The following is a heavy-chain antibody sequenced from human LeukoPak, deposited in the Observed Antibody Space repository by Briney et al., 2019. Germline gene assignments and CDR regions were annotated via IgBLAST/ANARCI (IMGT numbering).Heavy chain of an antibody. J-gene: IGHJ3*02. CDR1: GGSISSYY. CDR3: ARGGPRLDTAMVTDDAFDI. Sequence: SSETLSLTCTVSGGSISSYYWSWIRQPPGKGLEWIGEINHSGSTNYNPSLKSRVTISVDTSKNQFSLKLSSVTAADTAVYYCARGGPRLDTAMVTDDAFDIWGQGTMVTVSS. V-gene: IGHV4-34*01. CDR2: INHSGST. D-gene: IGHD5-18*01.